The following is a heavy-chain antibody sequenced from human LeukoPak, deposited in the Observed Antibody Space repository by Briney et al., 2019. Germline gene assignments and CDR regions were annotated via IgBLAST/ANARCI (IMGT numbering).Heavy chain of an antibody. V-gene: IGHV3-74*01. CDR2: INSDGSWT. J-gene: IGHJ4*02. CDR3: TRAYTSGSPFSSRY. Sequence: GGSLRLSCAASGNYWMHWVRQAPGKGLVWVSHINSDGSWTSYADSVKGRFTISKDNAKNTVYLQMNNLRAEDTAVYYCTRAYTSGSPFSSRYWGQGTLVTVSS. CDR1: GNYW. D-gene: IGHD3-10*01.